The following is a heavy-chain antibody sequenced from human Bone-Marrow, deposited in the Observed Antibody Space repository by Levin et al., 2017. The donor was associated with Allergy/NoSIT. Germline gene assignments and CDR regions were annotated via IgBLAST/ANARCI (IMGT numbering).Heavy chain of an antibody. V-gene: IGHV3-21*01. J-gene: IGHJ6*02. Sequence: PGGSLRLSCAASGFTFSSYSMNWVRQAPGKGLEWVSSISSSSSYIYYADSVKGRFTISRDNAKNSLYLQMNSLRAEDTAVYYCAAYYDILTGYYYYYGMDVWGQGTTVTVSS. CDR3: AAYYDILTGYYYYYGMDV. CDR1: GFTFSSYS. D-gene: IGHD3-9*01. CDR2: ISSSSSYI.